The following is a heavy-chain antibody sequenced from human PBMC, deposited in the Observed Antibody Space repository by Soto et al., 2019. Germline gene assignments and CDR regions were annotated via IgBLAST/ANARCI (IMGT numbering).Heavy chain of an antibody. CDR3: ARGSSGPYWYFDL. J-gene: IGHJ2*01. CDR1: GGTFSSYT. V-gene: IGHV1-69*02. CDR2: IIPILGIA. D-gene: IGHD6-19*01. Sequence: QVQLVQSGAEVKKPGSSVKVSCKASGGTFSSYTISWVRQAPGQGLEWMGRIIPILGIANYAQKFQGRVTITADKSTSTAYMELSSLRSEDTAMYYCARGSSGPYWYFDLWGRGTLVTVSS.